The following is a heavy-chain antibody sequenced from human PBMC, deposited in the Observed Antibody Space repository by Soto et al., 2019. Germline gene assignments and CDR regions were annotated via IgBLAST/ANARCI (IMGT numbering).Heavy chain of an antibody. Sequence: PSETLSLTCTVSGGSIRNVYWSWIRQPPGKGLEWIGFIFHSGNAKFNPSLKSRVTMSVVTSKNHFSLSRDSVTAADTAVYFCAREHAPTLPVDDWGKGTLVNVSS. CDR2: IFHSGNA. V-gene: IGHV4-59*01. J-gene: IGHJ4*02. D-gene: IGHD2-2*01. CDR1: GGSIRNVY. CDR3: AREHAPTLPVDD.